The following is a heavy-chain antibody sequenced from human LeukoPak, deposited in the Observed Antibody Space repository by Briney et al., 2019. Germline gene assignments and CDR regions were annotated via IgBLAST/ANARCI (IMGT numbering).Heavy chain of an antibody. D-gene: IGHD6-13*01. CDR2: ISGSVGST. J-gene: IGHJ4*02. V-gene: IGHV3-23*01. Sequence: GGSLRLSCAASGFTFSSYAMSWVRQAPGKGLEWVSAISGSVGSTYYADSVKGRFTISRDNSKNTLYLQMNSLRAEDTAVYYCAKSRYSSSWYYSDYWGQGTLVTVSS. CDR3: AKSRYSSSWYYSDY. CDR1: GFTFSSYA.